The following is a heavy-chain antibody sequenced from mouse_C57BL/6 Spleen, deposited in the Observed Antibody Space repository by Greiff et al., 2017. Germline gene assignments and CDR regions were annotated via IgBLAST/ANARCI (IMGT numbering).Heavy chain of an antibody. J-gene: IGHJ3*01. Sequence: QVQLKQSGPELVKPGASVKLSCKASGYTFTSSDINWVKQRPGQGLEWIGWIYPRDGSTKYNEKFKGKATLTVDTSSSTAYMELHSLTSEDSAVYFCAREGDYYGSSYERTWFAYWGQGTLVTVSA. D-gene: IGHD1-1*01. CDR3: AREGDYYGSSYERTWFAY. CDR1: GYTFTSSD. V-gene: IGHV1-85*01. CDR2: IYPRDGST.